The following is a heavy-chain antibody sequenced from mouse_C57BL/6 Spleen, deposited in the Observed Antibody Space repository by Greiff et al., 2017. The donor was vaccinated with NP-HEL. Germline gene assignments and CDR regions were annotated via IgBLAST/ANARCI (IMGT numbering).Heavy chain of an antibody. CDR3: ARSYYGSSYEGWYFDV. CDR2: IYPGSGNT. Sequence: VQLQQSGPELVKPGASVKISCKASGYSFTSYYIHWVKQRPGQGLEWIGWIYPGSGNTKYNEKFKGKATLTADTSSSTAYMQLSSLTSEDSAVYYCARSYYGSSYEGWYFDVWGTGTTVTVSS. D-gene: IGHD1-1*01. CDR1: GYSFTSYY. J-gene: IGHJ1*03. V-gene: IGHV1-66*01.